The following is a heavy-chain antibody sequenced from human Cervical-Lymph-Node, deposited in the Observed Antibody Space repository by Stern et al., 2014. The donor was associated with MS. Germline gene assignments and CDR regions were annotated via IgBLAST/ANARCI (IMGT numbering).Heavy chain of an antibody. CDR2: TDWDDDK. Sequence: ESGPALVNPTPTLKLSCTFSGFSLSTRAMCVSRIRPPPGMALEWLALTDWDDDKYSRTSLKNRPTLSNDTPKNQLVLTMTKMDPVDTAAYCCARTRVGGGHYLDDWGQGTLVTVSS. J-gene: IGHJ4*02. CDR3: ARTRVGGGHYLDD. V-gene: IGHV2-70*01. CDR1: GFSLSTRAMC. D-gene: IGHD3-16*01.